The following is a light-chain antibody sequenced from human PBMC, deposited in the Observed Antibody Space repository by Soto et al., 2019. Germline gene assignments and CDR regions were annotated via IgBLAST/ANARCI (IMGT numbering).Light chain of an antibody. J-gene: IGKJ1*01. CDR3: QQHGSASWS. Sequence: EIVLTQSPDTLSLSPGERATLSCRASQSVSSNYLAWYQQKTGQAPRLLIYGASSRATGIPERFSGSGSGADFTLTISRLEPEDFAVYYCQQHGSASWSFGQGTRVEIK. V-gene: IGKV3-20*01. CDR1: QSVSSNY. CDR2: GAS.